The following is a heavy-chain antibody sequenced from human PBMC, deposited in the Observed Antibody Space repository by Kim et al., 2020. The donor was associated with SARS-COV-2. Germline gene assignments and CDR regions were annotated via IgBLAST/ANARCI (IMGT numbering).Heavy chain of an antibody. CDR2: IIPIFGTA. V-gene: IGHV1-69*13. J-gene: IGHJ5*02. Sequence: SVKVSCKASGGTFSSYAISWVRQAPGQGLEWMGGIIPIFGTANYAQKFQGRVTSTADESTSTAYMELSSLRSEDTAVYYCARDPPPNIAVGTNWFDPWGQGTLVTVSS. CDR3: ARDPPPNIAVGTNWFDP. CDR1: GGTFSSYA. D-gene: IGHD6-19*01.